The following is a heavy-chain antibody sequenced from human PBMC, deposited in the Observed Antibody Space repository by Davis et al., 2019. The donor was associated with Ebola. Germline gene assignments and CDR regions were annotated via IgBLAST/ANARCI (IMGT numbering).Heavy chain of an antibody. J-gene: IGHJ4*02. D-gene: IGHD5-18*01. CDR3: ARVRGYRIYFDY. Sequence: GESLKISCAASGFTVSSNYMSWVRQAPGKGLEWVSVIYSGGSTYYADSVKGRFTIPRDNSKNTLYLQMNSLRAEDTAVYYCARVRGYRIYFDYWSQGTLVTVSS. V-gene: IGHV3-66*01. CDR1: GFTVSSNY. CDR2: IYSGGST.